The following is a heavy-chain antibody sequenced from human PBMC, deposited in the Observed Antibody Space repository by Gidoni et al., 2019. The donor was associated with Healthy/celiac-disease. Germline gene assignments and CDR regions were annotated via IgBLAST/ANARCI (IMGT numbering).Heavy chain of an antibody. Sequence: QVQLQESGPGLVKPSETLSLTCTVSGGSISSYYWRWIRQPPGKGLEWIGYIYYSGSTNYNPSLKSRVTISVDTSKNQFSLKLSSVTAADTAVYYCARVTTDCSGGSCYRVGDYFDYWGQGTLVTVSS. V-gene: IGHV4-59*01. CDR3: ARVTTDCSGGSCYRVGDYFDY. CDR2: IYYSGST. CDR1: GGSISSYY. J-gene: IGHJ4*02. D-gene: IGHD2-15*01.